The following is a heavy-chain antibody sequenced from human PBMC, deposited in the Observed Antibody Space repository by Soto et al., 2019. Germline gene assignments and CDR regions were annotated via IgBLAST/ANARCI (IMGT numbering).Heavy chain of an antibody. D-gene: IGHD1-26*01. V-gene: IGHV1-2*02. CDR3: ASQWAHDAFDI. CDR2: INPNSGGT. CDR1: GYPVTGYY. Sequence: ASVKVSCKVSGYPVTGYYMHWVRQAPGQGLEWMGWINPNSGGTNYAQKFQGRVTMTRDTSISTAYMELSRLRSDDTAVYYCASQWAHDAFDIWGKGTTATVSS. J-gene: IGHJ3*02.